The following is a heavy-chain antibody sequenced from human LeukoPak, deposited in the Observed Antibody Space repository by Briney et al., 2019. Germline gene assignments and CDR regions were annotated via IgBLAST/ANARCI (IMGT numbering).Heavy chain of an antibody. V-gene: IGHV1-69*05. J-gene: IGHJ4*02. CDR1: LGTFSSYA. D-gene: IGHD5-24*01. CDR3: AASAAGRDGYNFDY. Sequence: ASVTVSFKSSLGTFSSYAISWVRQAPGQGLEWMGGIIPIFGTANYAQKFQGRVTITTDESTSTAYMELSSLRSEDTAVYYCAASAAGRDGYNFDYWGQGTLVTVSS. CDR2: IIPIFGTA.